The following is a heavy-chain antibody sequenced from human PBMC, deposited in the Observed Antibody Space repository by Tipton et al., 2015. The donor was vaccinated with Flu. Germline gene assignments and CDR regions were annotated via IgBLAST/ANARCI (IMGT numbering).Heavy chain of an antibody. Sequence: TLSLTCTVSGGSISSYYWSWIRQPPGKGLEWIGYIYYSGSTNYNPSLKSRVTISVDTSKNQFSLKLSSVTAADTAVYYCARDYYDSSGYYYQDWGRGTLVTVSS. CDR1: GGSISSYY. J-gene: IGHJ4*02. D-gene: IGHD3-22*01. CDR2: IYYSGST. CDR3: ARDYYDSSGYYYQD. V-gene: IGHV4-59*01.